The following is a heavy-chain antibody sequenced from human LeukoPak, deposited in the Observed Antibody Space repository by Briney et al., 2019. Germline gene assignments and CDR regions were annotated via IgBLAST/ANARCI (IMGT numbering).Heavy chain of an antibody. CDR3: AKDRLRWLRGPDDYMDV. Sequence: GGSLRLSCAASGYTFSSYAMSWVRQAPGKGLEWVSSISGRGASSGSDASTDYADSVKGRFTISRDNPKNTVYLQMNSLRVEDTAVYYCAKDRLRWLRGPDDYMDVWGKGTTVTVSS. J-gene: IGHJ6*03. CDR2: ISGRGASSGSDAST. CDR1: GYTFSSYA. D-gene: IGHD4-17*01. V-gene: IGHV3-23*03.